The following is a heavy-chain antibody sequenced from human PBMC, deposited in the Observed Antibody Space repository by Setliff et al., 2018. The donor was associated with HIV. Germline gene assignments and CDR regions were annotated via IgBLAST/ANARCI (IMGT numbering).Heavy chain of an antibody. Sequence: GGSLRLSCAASGFTFSYHAMTWVRQAPGKGLEWVSGISGSGESTYYADSVKGRFIISRDNSKNTVYPQVGSLRPDDTAMYYCARSRPYNSALDYWGQGTLVTVSS. D-gene: IGHD6-25*01. V-gene: IGHV3-23*01. CDR3: ARSRPYNSALDY. CDR1: GFTFSYHA. CDR2: ISGSGEST. J-gene: IGHJ4*02.